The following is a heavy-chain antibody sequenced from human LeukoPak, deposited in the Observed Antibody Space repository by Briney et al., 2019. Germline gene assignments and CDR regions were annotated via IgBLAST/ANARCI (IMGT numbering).Heavy chain of an antibody. CDR1: GFTFSSYS. Sequence: GGSLRLSCAASGFTFSSYSMNWVRQTPGKGLEWVASVRSTSRTTYYGDSVKGRFTISRDNAKNSLYLQMNSLRAEDTAVYYCARVYSSSWYRASWFDPWGQGTLVTVSS. J-gene: IGHJ5*02. D-gene: IGHD6-13*01. CDR3: ARVYSSSWYRASWFDP. CDR2: VRSTSRTT. V-gene: IGHV3-48*01.